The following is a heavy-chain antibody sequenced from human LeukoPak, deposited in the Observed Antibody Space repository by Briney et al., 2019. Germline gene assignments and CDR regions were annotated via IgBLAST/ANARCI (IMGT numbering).Heavy chain of an antibody. CDR1: GFTFSSYA. CDR3: ARDRVAGTSPKMDY. CDR2: ISGSGGDT. V-gene: IGHV3-23*01. Sequence: PGGSLRLSCAASGFTFSSYAMSWVRQAPGKRLEWVSVISGSGGDTFYADSVKGRLTISRDNSKNTLYLQMNSLRAEDTALYYCARDRVAGTSPKMDYWGQGTLVTVSS. J-gene: IGHJ4*02. D-gene: IGHD1-7*01.